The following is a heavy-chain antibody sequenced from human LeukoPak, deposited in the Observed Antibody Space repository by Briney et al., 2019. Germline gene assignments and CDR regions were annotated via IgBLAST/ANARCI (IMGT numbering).Heavy chain of an antibody. V-gene: IGHV4-34*01. CDR3: ARGSSNWKPFDY. D-gene: IGHD1-1*01. CDR2: INHSGST. CDR1: GGAFSGYY. J-gene: IGHJ4*02. Sequence: SETLSLTSAVYGGAFSGYYWSWIRQPPGQGREWIGEINHSGSTKYNPSLKSRVTISVDTSKNQFSLKLSSVTAADTAVYYCARGSSNWKPFDYWGQGTLVTVSS.